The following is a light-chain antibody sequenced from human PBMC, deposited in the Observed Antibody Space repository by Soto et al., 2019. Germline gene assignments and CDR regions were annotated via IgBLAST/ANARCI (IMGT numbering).Light chain of an antibody. Sequence: QSVLTQPRSVSGSPGQSVTISCTGSSSDVGGYNYVSWFQQYPGKVPTLMIYDVTERPSGVPDRFSGSKSRNTASLTISALQAEDEADYFCCSYAGGYIFVFGTGTKVTVL. CDR2: DVT. CDR1: SSDVGGYNY. V-gene: IGLV2-11*01. J-gene: IGLJ1*01. CDR3: CSYAGGYIFV.